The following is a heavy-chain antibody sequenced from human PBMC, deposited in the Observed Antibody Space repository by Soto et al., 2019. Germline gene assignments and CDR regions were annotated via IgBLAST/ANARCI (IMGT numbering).Heavy chain of an antibody. V-gene: IGHV3-21*01. J-gene: IGHJ4*02. CDR3: ARDQPGYSYGYGLGY. D-gene: IGHD5-18*01. CDR2: IRSSSSYI. Sequence: EVQLVESGGGLVKPGGSLRLSCAASEFTFGSYSMNWVPQAPGKGLEWVSSIRSSSSYIYYADSVKGRFTISRDNPKNSLYLQMNSLTAEDTAVYYCARDQPGYSYGYGLGYWGQGTLVTVSS. CDR1: EFTFGSYS.